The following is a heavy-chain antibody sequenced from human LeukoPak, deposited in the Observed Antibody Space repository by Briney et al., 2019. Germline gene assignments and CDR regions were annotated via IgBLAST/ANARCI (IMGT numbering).Heavy chain of an antibody. D-gene: IGHD3-10*01. CDR3: ARTFYYGSGRARYMDV. CDR2: INPDSGGT. V-gene: IGHV1-2*02. CDR1: GYTFTGYH. J-gene: IGHJ6*03. Sequence: ASVKVSCKASGYTFTGYHMHWVRQAPGQGLEWMGWINPDSGGTDYAQKFPGRVTLTSDTSISTAYMELSRLRSDDTAMYYCARTFYYGSGRARYMDVWGKGTTVTVSS.